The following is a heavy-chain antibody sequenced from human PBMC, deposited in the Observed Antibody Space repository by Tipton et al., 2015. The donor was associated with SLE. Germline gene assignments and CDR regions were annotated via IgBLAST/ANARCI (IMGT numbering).Heavy chain of an antibody. Sequence: TLSLTCTVSGGSISSGSYYWSWIRQPAGKGLEWIGYIYTSGSTNYNPSLKSRVTISVDTSKNQFSLKLSSVTAADTAVYYCARRTGTGEWERQDYWGQGTLVTVSS. CDR3: ARRTGTGEWERQDY. V-gene: IGHV4-61*09. D-gene: IGHD1-26*01. CDR2: IYTSGST. CDR1: GGSISSGSYY. J-gene: IGHJ4*02.